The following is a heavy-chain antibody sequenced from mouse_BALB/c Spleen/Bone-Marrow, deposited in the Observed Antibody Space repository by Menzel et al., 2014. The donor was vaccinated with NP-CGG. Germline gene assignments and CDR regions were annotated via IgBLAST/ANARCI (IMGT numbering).Heavy chain of an antibody. D-gene: IGHD2-4*01. CDR3: ARRIRDRAMDY. J-gene: IGHJ4*01. CDR1: GYSITSDYA. CDR2: ISYSGST. V-gene: IGHV3-2*02. Sequence: VQLKESGPGLVKPSQSLSLTCTVTGYSITSDYAWNWIRQFPGNKLEWMGYISYSGSTSYNPSLKSRISITRDTSKNQFFLQLNSVTTEDTATYYCARRIRDRAMDYWGQGTSATVSS.